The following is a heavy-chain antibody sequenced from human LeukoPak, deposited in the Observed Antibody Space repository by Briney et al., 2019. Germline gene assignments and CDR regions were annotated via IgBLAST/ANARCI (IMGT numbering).Heavy chain of an antibody. D-gene: IGHD6-19*01. CDR2: IYYSGST. CDR3: AREMSGWYFDY. Sequence: SETLSLTCTVSGGSISSYYWSWNRQPPGKGLEWIGYIYYSGSTNYNPSLKSRVTISVDTSKNQFSLKLSSVTAADTAVYYCAREMSGWYFDYWGQGTLVTVSS. J-gene: IGHJ4*02. CDR1: GGSISSYY. V-gene: IGHV4-59*01.